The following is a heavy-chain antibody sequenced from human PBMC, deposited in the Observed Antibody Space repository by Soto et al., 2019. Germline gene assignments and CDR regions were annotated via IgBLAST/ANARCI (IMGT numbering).Heavy chain of an antibody. V-gene: IGHV4-4*07. J-gene: IGHJ5*02. Sequence: SETLSLTCTVSGGSISRYYWSWIRQPAGKGLEWIGRIYTSGSTNYNPSLKSRVTMSVDTSKNQFSLKLSSVTAADTAVSYCARDRYGEPHNWFDPWGQGTLVTV. CDR3: ARDRYGEPHNWFDP. D-gene: IGHD4-17*01. CDR1: GGSISRYY. CDR2: IYTSGST.